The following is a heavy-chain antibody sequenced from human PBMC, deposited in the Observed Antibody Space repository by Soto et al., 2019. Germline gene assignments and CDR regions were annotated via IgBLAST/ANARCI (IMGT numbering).Heavy chain of an antibody. CDR2: IYYSGST. Sequence: QVQLQESGPGLVKPSETLSLTCTVSGGSISSYYWSWIRQPPGKGLEWIGYIYYSGSTNYNPSLTTPXTXSXXTPHNLLSLQPPSVPAAAPAASSWARASGAYVFAYWGPGTLVTVSS. CDR1: GGSISSYY. J-gene: IGHJ4*02. CDR3: ARASGAYVFAY. V-gene: IGHV4-59*01. D-gene: IGHD4-17*01.